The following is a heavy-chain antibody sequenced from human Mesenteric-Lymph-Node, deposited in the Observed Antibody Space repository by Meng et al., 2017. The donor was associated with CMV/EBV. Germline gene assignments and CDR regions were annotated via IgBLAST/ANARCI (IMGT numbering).Heavy chain of an antibody. V-gene: IGHV2-5*02. J-gene: IGHJ4*02. CDR1: GFSLSTSGVG. D-gene: IGHD6-13*01. CDR3: AHRGSSWYFDY. CDR2: IYWDDDK. Sequence: CPFSGFSLSTSGVGVGWIRQPPGKALEWLALIYWDDDKRYSPSLKSRLTITKDTSKNQVVLTMTNMDPVDTATYYCAHRGSSWYFDYWGQGTLVTVSS.